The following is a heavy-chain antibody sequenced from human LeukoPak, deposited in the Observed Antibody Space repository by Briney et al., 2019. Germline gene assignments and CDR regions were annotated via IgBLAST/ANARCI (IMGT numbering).Heavy chain of an antibody. CDR2: ISGSGGST. J-gene: IGHJ3*02. D-gene: IGHD3/OR15-3a*01. CDR3: VREGPRGLAFDI. V-gene: IGHV3-23*01. Sequence: GGSLRLTCAASGFTFSSYAMSWVRQAPGKGLEWVSAISGSGGSTYYADSVKGRFTISRDNSKNTLYLQMNGLRVEDTAVYYCVREGPRGLAFDIWGQGTMVTVSS. CDR1: GFTFSSYA.